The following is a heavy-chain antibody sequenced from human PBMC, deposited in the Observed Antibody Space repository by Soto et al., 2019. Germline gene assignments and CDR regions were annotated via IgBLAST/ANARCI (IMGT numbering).Heavy chain of an antibody. CDR2: IYAGDGT. CDR3: ARVMVYGPSHFDH. V-gene: IGHV3-53*01. Sequence: GGSLRLSCAASGFVVSNYSMDWVRQAPGKGLEWVSSIYAGDGTYYTDSVQGRFTISRDNSKNTVSLQMNSLRAEDTAVYYCARVMVYGPSHFDHWGQGTQVTVSS. D-gene: IGHD4-17*01. CDR1: GFVVSNYS. J-gene: IGHJ4*02.